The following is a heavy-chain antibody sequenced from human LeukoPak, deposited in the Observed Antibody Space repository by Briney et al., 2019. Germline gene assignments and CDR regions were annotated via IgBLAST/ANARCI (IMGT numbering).Heavy chain of an antibody. CDR1: GFTFSSYA. CDR3: ARDLQTGLAFDA. Sequence: GGSLRLSCAASGFTFSSYAMSWARQAPGKGLEWVSAISGSGGSTYYVGSVRGRFTISRDNAANSLFLQMNSLRVEDTAVYYCARDLQTGLAFDAWGQGTVVTVSS. J-gene: IGHJ3*01. V-gene: IGHV3-23*01. CDR2: ISGSGGST. D-gene: IGHD7-27*01.